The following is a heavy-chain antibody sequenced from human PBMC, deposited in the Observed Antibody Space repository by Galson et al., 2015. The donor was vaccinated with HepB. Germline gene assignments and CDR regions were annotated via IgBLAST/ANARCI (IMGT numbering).Heavy chain of an antibody. CDR1: RYIFTNYG. J-gene: IGHJ4*01. CDR3: ARARYRDSPPPY. D-gene: IGHD5-12*01. CDR2: ISGYSGTA. Sequence: SVKVSCKASRYIFTNYGITWVRQAPGQGLEWMGWISGYSGTAEYAQKVQDRVTMTTDRSTSTGYLELRSLRSDDTAIYYCARARYRDSPPPYLGHGTLGTVSS. V-gene: IGHV1-18*01.